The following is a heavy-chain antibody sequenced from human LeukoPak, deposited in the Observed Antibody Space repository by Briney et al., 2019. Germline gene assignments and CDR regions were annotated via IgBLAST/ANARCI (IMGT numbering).Heavy chain of an antibody. V-gene: IGHV3-23*01. Sequence: GGSLRLSCAASGFTFSSYAMSWVRQAPGRGLEWVSAISGSGGSTYYADSAKGRFTISRDNSKNTLYLQMNSLRAEDTAVYYCAKNYDFWSGYLNWGQGTLVTVSS. CDR1: GFTFSSYA. J-gene: IGHJ4*02. CDR2: ISGSGGST. D-gene: IGHD3-3*01. CDR3: AKNYDFWSGYLN.